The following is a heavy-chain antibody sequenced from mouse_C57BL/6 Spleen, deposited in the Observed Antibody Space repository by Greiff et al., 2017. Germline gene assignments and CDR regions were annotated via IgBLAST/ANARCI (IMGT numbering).Heavy chain of an antibody. CDR3: ARPDYGNYRAWFAY. CDR2: INPNNGGT. D-gene: IGHD2-1*01. J-gene: IGHJ3*01. CDR1: GYTFTDYN. Sequence: EVKLVESGPELVKPGASVKIPCKASGYTFTDYNMDWVKQSHGKSLEWIGDINPNNGGTIYNQKFKGKATLTVDKSSSTAYMELRSLTSEDTAVYYCARPDYGNYRAWFAYWGQGTLVTVSA. V-gene: IGHV1-18*01.